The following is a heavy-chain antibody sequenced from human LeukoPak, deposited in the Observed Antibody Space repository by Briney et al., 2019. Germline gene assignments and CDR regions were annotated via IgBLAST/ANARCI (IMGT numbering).Heavy chain of an antibody. V-gene: IGHV3-69-1*02. CDR2: SLRGNGDT. J-gene: IGHJ6*04. Sequence: GGSLRLSCAASGFTFSSYAMSWVREAPARGLEWVSSLRGNGDTFYADSVKGRFTISRDNAKNSLYLQMNSLRAEDTAVYYCARDLAVWQQLVRRYYYGMDVWGKGTTVTVSS. CDR1: GFTFSSYA. D-gene: IGHD6-13*01. CDR3: ARDLAVWQQLVRRYYYGMDV.